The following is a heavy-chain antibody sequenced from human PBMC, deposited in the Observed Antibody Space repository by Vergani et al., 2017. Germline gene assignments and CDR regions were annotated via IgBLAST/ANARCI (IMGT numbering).Heavy chain of an antibody. J-gene: IGHJ3*02. CDR3: ARAKNRYCSSTSCHDAFDI. V-gene: IGHV3-30-3*01. CDR1: GFTFSSYA. Sequence: QVQLVESGGGVVQPGRSLRLSCAASGFTFSSYAMHWVRQAPGKGLEWVAVISYDGSNKYYADSVKGRFTISRDNSKNTLYLQMNILRAEDTAVYYCARAKNRYCSSTSCHDAFDIWGQGTMVTVSS. CDR2: ISYDGSNK. D-gene: IGHD2-2*01.